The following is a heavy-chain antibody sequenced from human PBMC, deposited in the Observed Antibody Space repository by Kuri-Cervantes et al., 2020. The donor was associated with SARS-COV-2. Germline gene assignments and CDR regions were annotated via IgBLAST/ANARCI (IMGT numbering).Heavy chain of an antibody. Sequence: GESLKISCAASGFTLRSYSMNWVRQAPGKGLEWVSSISSSSSYIYYADSVKGRFTISRDNAKNSLYLQMNSLRAEDTAVYYCARDIGYCSGGSCYGRVYYYYGMDVWGQGTTVTVSS. CDR2: ISSSSSYI. CDR3: ARDIGYCSGGSCYGRVYYYYGMDV. D-gene: IGHD2-15*01. V-gene: IGHV3-21*01. CDR1: GFTLRSYS. J-gene: IGHJ6*02.